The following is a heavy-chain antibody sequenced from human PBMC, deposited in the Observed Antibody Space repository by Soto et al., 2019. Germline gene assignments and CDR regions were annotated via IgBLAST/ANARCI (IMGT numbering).Heavy chain of an antibody. CDR2: ISGSGGST. V-gene: IGHV3-23*01. CDR3: AKIGSSSSEDYYYMDV. J-gene: IGHJ6*03. Sequence: GGSLRLSCAASGFTFSSYAMSWVRQAPGKGLEWVSAISGSGGSTYYADSVKGRFTISRDNSKNTLYLQMNSLRAEDTAVYYCAKIGSSSSEDYYYMDVWGKGTTVTVSS. D-gene: IGHD6-6*01. CDR1: GFTFSSYA.